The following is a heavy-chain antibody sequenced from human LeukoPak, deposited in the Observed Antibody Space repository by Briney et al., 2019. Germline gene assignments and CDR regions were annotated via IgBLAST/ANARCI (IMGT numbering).Heavy chain of an antibody. CDR2: IYSGGST. D-gene: IGHD6-13*01. J-gene: IGHJ6*03. CDR3: ARDLRGNIAAVNYYYMDV. CDR1: GFTVSSNY. Sequence: GGSLRLSCAASGFTVSSNYMSWVRQAPGKGLEWVSVIYSGGSTYYADSVKGRFTISRDNSKNTLYLQMNSLRAEDTAVYYCARDLRGNIAAVNYYYMDVWGKGTTVTVSS. V-gene: IGHV3-66*02.